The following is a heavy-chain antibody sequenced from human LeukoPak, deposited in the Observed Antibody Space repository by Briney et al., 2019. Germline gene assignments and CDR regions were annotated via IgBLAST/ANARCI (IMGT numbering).Heavy chain of an antibody. J-gene: IGHJ4*02. CDR2: IYYSGST. CDR1: GGSISGYY. D-gene: IGHD4-17*01. Sequence: SETLSLTCTVSGGSISGYYWSWIRQPPRKGLEWIGSIYYSGSTNYNPSLKSRVTVSVDTSKNQFSLKLSSVTAADTAVYYCARVSYFQSISTVTTPVAYYFDYWGQGTLVTVSS. CDR3: ARVSYFQSISTVTTPVAYYFDY. V-gene: IGHV4-59*01.